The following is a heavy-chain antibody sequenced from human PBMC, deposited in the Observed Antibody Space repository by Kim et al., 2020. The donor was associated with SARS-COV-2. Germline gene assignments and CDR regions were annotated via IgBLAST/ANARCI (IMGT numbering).Heavy chain of an antibody. CDR1: GGSISSYY. D-gene: IGHD1-20*01. CDR2: IYYSGST. CDR3: ARQVRRYNWNSGPRYYFDY. J-gene: IGHJ4*02. Sequence: SETLSLTCTVSGGSISSYYWSWIRQPPGKGLEWIGYIYYSGSTNYNPSLKSRVTISVDTSKNQFSLKLRSVTAADTAVYYCARQVRRYNWNSGPRYYFDYWGQGTLVTVSS. V-gene: IGHV4-59*08.